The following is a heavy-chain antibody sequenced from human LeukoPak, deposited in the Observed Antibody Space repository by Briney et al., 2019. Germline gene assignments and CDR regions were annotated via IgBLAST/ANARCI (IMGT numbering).Heavy chain of an antibody. CDR1: GGSISGYY. Sequence: SETLSLTCTVSGGSISGYYWSWIRQPPGKGLECIGYIFYSGSTNYNPSFKSRVSISLATSKSQFSLKLTSVTAADTAMYYCARLGFRTGDNSLADYWGRGTLVTVSS. J-gene: IGHJ4*02. CDR2: IFYSGST. CDR3: ARLGFRTGDNSLADY. D-gene: IGHD2-8*02. V-gene: IGHV4-59*08.